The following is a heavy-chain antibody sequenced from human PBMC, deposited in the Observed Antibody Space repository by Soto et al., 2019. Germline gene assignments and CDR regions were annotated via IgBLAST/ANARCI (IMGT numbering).Heavy chain of an antibody. J-gene: IGHJ4*02. Sequence: QVQLVESGGVVVQPGRSLRLSCAASGFIFSSYGMHWVRQAPGKGLEWVAVMWSEGGDKHYADPVKGRFTISRDNSKNTLYLQMNSLRAEDTAVYYCARDPPDDTSGYFSLDYWGQGTLVTVSS. CDR2: MWSEGGDK. CDR3: ARDPPDDTSGYFSLDY. V-gene: IGHV3-33*01. D-gene: IGHD3-22*01. CDR1: GFIFSSYG.